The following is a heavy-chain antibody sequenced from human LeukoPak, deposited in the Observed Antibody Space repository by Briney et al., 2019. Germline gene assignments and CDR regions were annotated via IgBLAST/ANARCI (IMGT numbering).Heavy chain of an antibody. D-gene: IGHD5-24*01. CDR3: TRGNNFAFEI. V-gene: IGHV1-2*06. CDR1: GYTFTGYY. J-gene: IGHJ3*02. Sequence: ASVKVSCKASGYTFTGYYMHWVRQAPGQGLEWMGRIILNSGTTYYAQRFQGRVTVTRDMSVNTINMELSSLSSDDSAVYYCTRGNNFAFEIWGQGTMVTVSS. CDR2: IILNSGTT.